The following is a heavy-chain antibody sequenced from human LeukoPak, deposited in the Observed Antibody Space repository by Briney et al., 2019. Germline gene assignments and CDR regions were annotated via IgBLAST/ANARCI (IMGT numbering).Heavy chain of an antibody. CDR3: AGVGIAAAGTG. V-gene: IGHV3-21*01. CDR1: GFTFSSYS. Sequence: PGGSLRLSCAASGFTFSSYSMNWVRQAPGKGLEWVSSISSSSYIYYADSVKGRFTISRDNAKNSLYLQMNSLRAEDTAVYYCAGVGIAAAGTGWGQGTLVTVSS. D-gene: IGHD6-13*01. CDR2: ISSSSYI. J-gene: IGHJ4*02.